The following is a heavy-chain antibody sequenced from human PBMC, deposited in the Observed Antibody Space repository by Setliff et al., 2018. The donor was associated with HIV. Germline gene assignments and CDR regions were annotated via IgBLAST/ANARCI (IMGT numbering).Heavy chain of an antibody. CDR1: DGSTSSYY. Sequence: SETLSLTCTVSDGSTSSYYWNWFRQPAGKGLEWIGRIYSSGTTIYNPSLKSRGAMSVDTSTNQFSLKLSSVTAADTATYYCARDQGSTWFWDYFDYWGQGTLVTVSS. CDR2: IYSSGTT. V-gene: IGHV4-4*07. J-gene: IGHJ4*02. CDR3: ARDQGSTWFWDYFDY. D-gene: IGHD6-13*01.